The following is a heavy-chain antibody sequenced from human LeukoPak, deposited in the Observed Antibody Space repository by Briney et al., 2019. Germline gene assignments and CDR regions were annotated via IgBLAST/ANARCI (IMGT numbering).Heavy chain of an antibody. CDR2: IIPIFGTV. V-gene: IGHV1-69*13. CDR3: ARAARYGVNYFDL. J-gene: IGHJ5*02. Sequence: SVKVSCKAFGGIFNNYAFSWVRQAPGQGLEWMGGIIPIFGTVNYAQKFQGRVTITADESTSTAYMELSSLRSEDTAVYYCARAARYGVNYFDLWGQGTLVTVSS. D-gene: IGHD4/OR15-4a*01. CDR1: GGIFNNYA.